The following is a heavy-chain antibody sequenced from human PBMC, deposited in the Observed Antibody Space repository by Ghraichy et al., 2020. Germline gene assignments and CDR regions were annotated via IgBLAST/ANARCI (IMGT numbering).Heavy chain of an antibody. CDR2: IIPIFGTA. D-gene: IGHD5-18*01. CDR1: GGTFSSYA. Sequence: SVKVSCKASGGTFSSYAISWVRQAPGQGLEWMGGIIPIFGTANYAQKFQGRVTITADESTSTAYMELSSLRSEDTAVYYCARGDEKWIQLWSSHPRYYYMDVWGKGTTVTVSS. V-gene: IGHV1-69*13. J-gene: IGHJ6*03. CDR3: ARGDEKWIQLWSSHPRYYYMDV.